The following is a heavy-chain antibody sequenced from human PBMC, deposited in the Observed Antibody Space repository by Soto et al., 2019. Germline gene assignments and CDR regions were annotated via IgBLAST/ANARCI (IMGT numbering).Heavy chain of an antibody. J-gene: IGHJ4*02. V-gene: IGHV5-51*01. Sequence: PGESLKISCKGSGYSFTSYWIVWVRQMPGKGLEFMGIIYPCYSDTRYSPSFQGQVTISSYNSIGTAYLQLSSLKASDTAMFYCARHSNYGEYSDYWGQGTLVTVSS. CDR1: GYSFTSYW. CDR3: ARHSNYGEYSDY. CDR2: IYPCYSDT. D-gene: IGHD4-17*01.